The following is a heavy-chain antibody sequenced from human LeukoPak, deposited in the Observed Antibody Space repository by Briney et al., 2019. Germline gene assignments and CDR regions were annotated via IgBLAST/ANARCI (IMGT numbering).Heavy chain of an antibody. V-gene: IGHV3-23*01. CDR1: GFTFSSHA. CDR2: ISISGDTT. CDR3: ANEIRPNDY. D-gene: IGHD4-17*01. Sequence: GGSLRLSCGASGFTFSSHAMTWVRKAPGKGLEWVSAISISGDTTYYADAVKGRFTISRDNSKNTVYLQMNSLRAEDTAVYYCANEIRPNDYWGQGTLVTVSS. J-gene: IGHJ4*02.